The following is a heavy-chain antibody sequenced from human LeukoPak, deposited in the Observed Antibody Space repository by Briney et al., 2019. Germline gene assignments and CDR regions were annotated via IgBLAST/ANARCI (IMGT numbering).Heavy chain of an antibody. Sequence: SETLSLTCTVSGGSISSYYWSWIRQPPGKGLEWIGYLYYSGSTNYNPSLRSRVSMSVDTSKNQFSLKLSSVIAADTAVYYCAREGGYCNSGYCYISLDYWGQGALLTVSS. CDR3: AREGGYCNSGYCYISLDY. D-gene: IGHD2-2*02. V-gene: IGHV4-59*12. CDR1: GGSISSYY. J-gene: IGHJ4*02. CDR2: LYYSGST.